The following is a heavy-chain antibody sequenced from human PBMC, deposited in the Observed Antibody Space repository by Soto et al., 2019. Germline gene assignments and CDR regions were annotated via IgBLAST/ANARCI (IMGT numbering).Heavy chain of an antibody. Sequence: QVQLVQSAGEVKKPGASVKVSCKASGYTFIRYGITWVRQAPGQGLEWMGWISPYNVYTSYAQKLQGRVTMTTDTSTRTVYLDSRSLKSDDTAVYYCARGGYYDNTWGKLSHYGLDVWGQGTSVTVSS. CDR3: ARGGYYDNTWGKLSHYGLDV. V-gene: IGHV1-18*01. D-gene: IGHD3-16*01. CDR2: ISPYNVYT. CDR1: GYTFIRYG. J-gene: IGHJ6*02.